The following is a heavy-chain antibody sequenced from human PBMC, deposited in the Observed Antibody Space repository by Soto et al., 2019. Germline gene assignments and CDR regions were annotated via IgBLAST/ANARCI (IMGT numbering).Heavy chain of an antibody. Sequence: ASVKVSCKASGYTFTSYYMNWVRQAPGQGLEWLGIINPYNGNTNYAQKFQGRVTMTRNTSISTAYMELSSLRSEDTAVYYCARRMVNYYDSSGYYYSYYYYGMDVWGQGTTVTVS. D-gene: IGHD3-22*01. CDR3: ARRMVNYYDSSGYYYSYYYYGMDV. CDR1: GYTFTSYY. CDR2: INPYNGNT. J-gene: IGHJ6*02. V-gene: IGHV1-46*01.